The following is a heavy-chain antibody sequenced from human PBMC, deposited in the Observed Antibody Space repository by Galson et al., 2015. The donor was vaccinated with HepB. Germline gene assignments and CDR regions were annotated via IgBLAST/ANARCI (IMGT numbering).Heavy chain of an antibody. CDR2: IYYSGTT. CDR3: ARASGRLWFGDRDAFDV. V-gene: IGHV4-59*01. CDR1: AGSISSYY. J-gene: IGHJ3*01. D-gene: IGHD3-10*01. Sequence: SEPLSLTCTVSAGSISSYYWNWIRQTPGKGLEWIGYIYYSGTTKYNPSLKSRVTISLDTSKSQFSLRLNSLTAADTALYYCARASGRLWFGDRDAFDVWGQGTMVTVSS.